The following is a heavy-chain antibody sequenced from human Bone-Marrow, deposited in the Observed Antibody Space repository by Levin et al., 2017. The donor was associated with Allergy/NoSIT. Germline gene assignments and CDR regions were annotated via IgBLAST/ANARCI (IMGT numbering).Heavy chain of an antibody. Sequence: PSETLSLTCAASGFTFSSYGMHWVRQAPGKGLEWVAVISYDGSNKYYADSVKGRFTISRDNSKNTLYLQMNSLRAEDTAVYYCARTAAAGEFYYYYGMDVWGQGTTVTVS. CDR1: GFTFSSYG. V-gene: IGHV3-30*03. CDR3: ARTAAAGEFYYYYGMDV. D-gene: IGHD6-13*01. J-gene: IGHJ6*02. CDR2: ISYDGSNK.